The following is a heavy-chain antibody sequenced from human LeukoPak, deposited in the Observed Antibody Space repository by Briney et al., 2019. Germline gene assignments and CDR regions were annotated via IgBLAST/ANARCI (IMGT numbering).Heavy chain of an antibody. CDR2: IRYDGSNK. D-gene: IGHD2/OR15-2a*01. Sequence: GGSLRLSCAASGFTFSSYGMHWVRQAPGKGLEWVAFIRYDGSNKYYADSVKGRFTISRDNSKNTLYLQMNSLRAEDTAVYYCAKGLYGASTRGIDYWGQGTLVTVSS. CDR1: GFTFSSYG. V-gene: IGHV3-30*02. CDR3: AKGLYGASTRGIDY. J-gene: IGHJ4*02.